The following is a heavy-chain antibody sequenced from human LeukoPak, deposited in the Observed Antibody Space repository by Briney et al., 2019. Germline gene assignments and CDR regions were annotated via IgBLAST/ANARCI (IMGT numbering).Heavy chain of an antibody. CDR3: ATHSAAGTFDY. Sequence: PSETLSLTCTVSGGSISSYYWSWIRQPPGKGLEWIGYIYYSGSTNYNPSLKSRVTISVDTSKNQFSLKLSSVTAADTAVYYCATHSAAGTFDYWGQGTLVTVSS. J-gene: IGHJ4*02. V-gene: IGHV4-59*01. D-gene: IGHD6-13*01. CDR2: IYYSGST. CDR1: GGSISSYY.